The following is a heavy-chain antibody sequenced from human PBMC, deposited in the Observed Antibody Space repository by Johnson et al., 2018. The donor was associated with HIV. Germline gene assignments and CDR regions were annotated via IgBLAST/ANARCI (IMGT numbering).Heavy chain of an antibody. Sequence: VQLVESGGGLVKPGGSLRLSCAASGFTFSNAWMSWVRQAPGKGLEWVGRIKSKTDGGTSKTDGGTTDYAAPVKGRFTISRDNSKNTLYLQMNSLRAEDTAVYYCAKDLGIVGAVHRTFDVWGKGTMVTVSS. CDR3: AKDLGIVGAVHRTFDV. CDR1: GFTFSNAW. D-gene: IGHD1-26*01. J-gene: IGHJ3*01. CDR2: IKSKTDGGTSKTDGGTT. V-gene: IGHV3-15*01.